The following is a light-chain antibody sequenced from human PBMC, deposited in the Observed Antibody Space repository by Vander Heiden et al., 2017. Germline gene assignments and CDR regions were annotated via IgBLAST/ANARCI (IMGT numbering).Light chain of an antibody. CDR3: QSFDSSLSGAV. V-gene: IGLV1-40*01. J-gene: IGLJ3*02. CDR2: GNS. CDR1: SSNIGAGYD. Sequence: QSVLTQPPSVSGAPGQRVTIPCTGSSSNIGAGYDVHGYQQLPGTAPKLLIEGNSNRPSGVPDRVSGSKSGPSASLAINGLQAEDEADYYCQSFDSSLSGAVCGGGTKMTVL.